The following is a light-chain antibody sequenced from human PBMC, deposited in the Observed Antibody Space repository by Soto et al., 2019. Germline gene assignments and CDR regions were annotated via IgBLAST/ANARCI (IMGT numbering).Light chain of an antibody. Sequence: EIVLTQSPGTLCLSPGERATLSCRASQDISSSYLAWYQQKLGQAPRLLIYGASSRATGIPDRFSGSGSGTDFTLTISRLEPEDFAVYYCQQYGASPPWTFGQGTKVEIK. J-gene: IGKJ1*01. CDR3: QQYGASPPWT. V-gene: IGKV3-20*01. CDR2: GAS. CDR1: QDISSSY.